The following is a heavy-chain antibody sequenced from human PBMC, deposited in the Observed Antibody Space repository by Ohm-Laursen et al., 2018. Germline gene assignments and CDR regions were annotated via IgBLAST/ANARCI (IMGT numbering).Heavy chain of an antibody. CDR2: IDWDDDK. V-gene: IGHV2-70*11. Sequence: PTQTLTLTCTFSGFSLSTSGMCVSWIRQPPGKALEWLARIDWDDDKYYSTSLKTRLTISKDTSKNQVVLTMTNMDPVDTATYYCARLYYYDSSGYHYVDDYWGQGTLVTVSS. CDR3: ARLYYYDSSGYHYVDDY. D-gene: IGHD3-22*01. J-gene: IGHJ4*02. CDR1: GFSLSTSGMC.